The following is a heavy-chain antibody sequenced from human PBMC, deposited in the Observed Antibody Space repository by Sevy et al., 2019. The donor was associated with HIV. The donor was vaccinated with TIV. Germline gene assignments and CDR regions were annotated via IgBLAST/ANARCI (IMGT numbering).Heavy chain of an antibody. V-gene: IGHV3-7*03. CDR2: IKRDGSEK. D-gene: IGHD2-2*01. J-gene: IGHJ6*02. CDR1: GFTFSNFW. Sequence: GGSLRLSCAASGFTFSNFWMTWVRQAPGKGLEWVANIKRDGSEKYYVASVKGRFTISRDNAKNSLYMQMNSLRAEDTAVYYCARDCNSASCLWGLDVWGQGTTVTVSS. CDR3: ARDCNSASCLWGLDV.